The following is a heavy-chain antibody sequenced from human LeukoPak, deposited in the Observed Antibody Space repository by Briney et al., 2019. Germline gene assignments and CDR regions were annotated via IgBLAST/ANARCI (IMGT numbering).Heavy chain of an antibody. V-gene: IGHV3-20*04. CDR1: GFPLSDYA. D-gene: IGHD3-10*01. Sequence: PGGSLRLSCAASGFPLSDYAMNWVRQAPGKGLEWVSGINWNGGSTGYADSVKGRFTISRDNAKNSLYLQMNSLRAEDTALYYCARDLRPRFSGYYYYYMDVWGKGTTVTVSS. J-gene: IGHJ6*03. CDR3: ARDLRPRFSGYYYYYMDV. CDR2: INWNGGST.